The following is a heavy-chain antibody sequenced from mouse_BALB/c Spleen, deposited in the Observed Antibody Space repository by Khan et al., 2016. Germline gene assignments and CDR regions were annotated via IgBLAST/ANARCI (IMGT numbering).Heavy chain of an antibody. J-gene: IGHJ3*01. CDR2: IDPANGNT. CDR1: GFNIKDTY. V-gene: IGHV14-3*02. D-gene: IGHD2-4*01. CDR3: ARSPYDYDVGFAY. Sequence: VQLKESGAELVKPGASVKLSCTASGFNIKDTYMHWVKQRPEQGLEWIGRIDPANGNTKYDPKFQGKATITADTSSTTAYLQLSRLTSEDTAVYYFARSPYDYDVGFAYWGQGTLVTGSA.